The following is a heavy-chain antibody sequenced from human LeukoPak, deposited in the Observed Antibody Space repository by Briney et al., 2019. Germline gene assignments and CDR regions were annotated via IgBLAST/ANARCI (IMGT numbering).Heavy chain of an antibody. V-gene: IGHV4-4*09. D-gene: IGHD5-24*01. CDR2: IYTSGST. J-gene: IGHJ6*02. CDR3: ARLRDGYNYYYYGMDV. Sequence: SETLSLTCTVSGGSISSYYWSWIRQPPGKGLEWIGYIYTSGSTNYNPSLKSRVTISVDTSKNQFSLKLSSVTAADTAVYYCARLRDGYNYYYYGMDVWGRGTTVTVSS. CDR1: GGSISSYY.